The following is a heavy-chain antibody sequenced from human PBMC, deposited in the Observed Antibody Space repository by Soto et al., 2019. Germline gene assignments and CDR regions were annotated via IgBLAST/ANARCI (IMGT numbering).Heavy chain of an antibody. CDR3: TRTRGGEGDFDS. CDR2: SRNKANGYTT. J-gene: IGHJ4*02. D-gene: IGHD3-16*01. V-gene: IGHV3-72*01. CDR1: GFTFRDHY. Sequence: EVQLVESGGGLVQPGGSLRLSCAVSGFTFRDHYMDWVRQAPGKGLEWVARSRNKANGYTTEYAASVAGRFTISRDDSKNSLYLQRNRLKIEDTAVYYCTRTRGGEGDFDSWGQGTLVTVSS.